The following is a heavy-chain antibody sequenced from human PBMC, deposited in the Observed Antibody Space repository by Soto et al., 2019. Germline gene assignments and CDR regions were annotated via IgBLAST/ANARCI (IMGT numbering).Heavy chain of an antibody. V-gene: IGHV1-18*01. D-gene: IGHD2-8*01. CDR1: DYTFTTYG. Sequence: QVPLVQSGAEVKKPGPSVKVSCKTSDYTFTTYGFTWVRQAPGQGLEWMGWISAYNGNTNYAQKFQGRLTMSTDTATSTAYMELRSLRSDDTAVYYFAVAMYYYYMDVWGKGTTVTVSS. CDR3: AVAMYYYYMDV. J-gene: IGHJ6*03. CDR2: ISAYNGNT.